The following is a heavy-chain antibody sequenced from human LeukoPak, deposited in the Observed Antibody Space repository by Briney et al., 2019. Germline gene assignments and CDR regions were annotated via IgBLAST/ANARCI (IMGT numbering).Heavy chain of an antibody. V-gene: IGHV3-23*01. D-gene: IGHD4-11*01. Sequence: GGSLRLSCAASGFTFSSYAMHWVRQAPGKGLEWVSILGGSGATTYYADSVKGRFTISRDNSKNMLYLQMNSLRAEDTAVYYCAKERLTTTAFDIWGQGTMVTVSS. J-gene: IGHJ3*02. CDR2: LGGSGATT. CDR3: AKERLTTTAFDI. CDR1: GFTFSSYA.